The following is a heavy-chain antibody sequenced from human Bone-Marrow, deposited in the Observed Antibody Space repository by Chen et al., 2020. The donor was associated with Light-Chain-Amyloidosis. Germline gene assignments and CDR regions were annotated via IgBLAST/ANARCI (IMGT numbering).Heavy chain of an antibody. CDR3: AGRRDGYNFDY. J-gene: IGHJ4*02. CDR2: IYPDDSDA. D-gene: IGHD5-12*01. Sequence: EVQLEQSGPEVKKPGESLKISCKGSGYTFPNYWIGWVRQMPGKGLEWMGVIYPDDSDARYRPFFGGQVTISADKSITTAYLQWRSLKASDTAMYDCAGRRDGYNFDYWGQGTLVTVSS. V-gene: IGHV5-51*01. CDR1: GYTFPNYW.